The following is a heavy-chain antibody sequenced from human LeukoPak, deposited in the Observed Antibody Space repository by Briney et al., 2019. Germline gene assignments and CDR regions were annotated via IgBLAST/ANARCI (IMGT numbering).Heavy chain of an antibody. V-gene: IGHV3-23*01. CDR3: AKVSCSGGNCYGNEFDY. J-gene: IGHJ4*02. CDR2: ISGFGGST. Sequence: GGSLRLSGAASGFTFSSNGMSWVRQAPGKGLEWVSSISGFGGSTYYPDSVKGRFTISRDNSKNTLYLQMNSLRADDTAVYYCAKVSCSGGNCYGNEFDYWGQGTLVTVSS. D-gene: IGHD2-15*01. CDR1: GFTFSSNG.